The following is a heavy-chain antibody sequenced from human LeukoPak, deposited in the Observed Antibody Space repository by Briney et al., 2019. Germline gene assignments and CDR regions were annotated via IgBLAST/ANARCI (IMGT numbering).Heavy chain of an antibody. CDR2: INPSGGST. Sequence: ASVKVSCKASGYTFTSYYMHWVRQAPGQGHERMGIINPSGGSTSYAQKFQGRVTMTRDTSTSTVYMELSSLRSEDTAVYYCARPSYGYSSSWPFDYWGQGTLVTVSS. D-gene: IGHD6-13*01. CDR3: ARPSYGYSSSWPFDY. J-gene: IGHJ4*02. V-gene: IGHV1-46*01. CDR1: GYTFTSYY.